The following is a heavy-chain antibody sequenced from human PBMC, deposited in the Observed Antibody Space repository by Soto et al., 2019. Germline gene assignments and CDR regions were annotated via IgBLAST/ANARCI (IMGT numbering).Heavy chain of an antibody. CDR1: GYTFSSYA. D-gene: IGHD2-15*01. V-gene: IGHV1-69*13. CDR2: IIPIFGTA. CDR3: ATGSGYCSGGSCYSDLDY. Sequence: GASVKVSCKASGYTFSSYAISWVRQAPGQGLEWMGGIIPIFGTANYAQKFQGRVTITADESTSTAYMELSSLRSEDTAVYYCATGSGYCSGGSCYSDLDYWGQGTLVTVSS. J-gene: IGHJ4*02.